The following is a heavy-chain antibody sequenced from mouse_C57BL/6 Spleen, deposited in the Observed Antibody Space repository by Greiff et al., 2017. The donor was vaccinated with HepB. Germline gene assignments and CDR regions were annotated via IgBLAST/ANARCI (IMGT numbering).Heavy chain of an antibody. V-gene: IGHV1-82*01. Sequence: QVQLKESGPELVKPGASVKISCKASGYAFSSSWMNWVKQRPGKGLEWIGRIYPGDGDTNYNGKFKGKATLTADKSSSTAYMQLSSLTSEDYAVYFCARSYYDYWGQGTTLTVSS. CDR2: IYPGDGDT. J-gene: IGHJ2*01. CDR3: ARSYYDY. CDR1: GYAFSSSW.